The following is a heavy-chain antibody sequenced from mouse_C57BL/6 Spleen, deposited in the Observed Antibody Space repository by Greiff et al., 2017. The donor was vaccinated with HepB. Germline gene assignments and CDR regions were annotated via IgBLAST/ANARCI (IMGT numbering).Heavy chain of an antibody. V-gene: IGHV5-9-1*02. CDR3: TSHDGTFFMDD. D-gene: IGHD2-3*01. CDR1: GFTFSSYA. CDR2: ISSGGDYI. J-gene: IGHJ4*01. Sequence: EVKVVESGEGLVKPGGSLKLSCAASGFTFSSYAMYWVRQTPEKRLEWVAYISSGGDYIYYADTLKGRFTISRDNARNTLYLQMSRLKAEDTSMYYCTSHDGTFFMDDWGQGTSVTVSS.